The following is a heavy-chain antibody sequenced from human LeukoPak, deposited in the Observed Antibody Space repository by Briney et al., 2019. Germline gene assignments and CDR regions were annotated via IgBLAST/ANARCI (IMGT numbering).Heavy chain of an antibody. J-gene: IGHJ3*02. CDR1: GFSFSTYE. V-gene: IGHV3-23*01. CDR3: AKFRARGAFDI. Sequence: GGSLRLSCVASGFSFSTYEMSWVRQAPGKGLEWVSSISGSGDVTYYADSVKGRFTISRDNSKNTLYLHMNSLRAEDTAVYFCAKFRARGAFDIWGQGTMVTVSS. CDR2: ISGSGDVT.